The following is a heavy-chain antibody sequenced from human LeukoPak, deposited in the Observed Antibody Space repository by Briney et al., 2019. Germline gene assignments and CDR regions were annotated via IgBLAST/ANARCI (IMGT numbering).Heavy chain of an antibody. V-gene: IGHV1-69*01. D-gene: IGHD5-24*01. CDR1: GGTFSSYA. J-gene: IGHJ4*02. CDR2: IIPIFGTA. Sequence: GSSVTVSCKASGGTFSSYAISWVRQAPGQGLEWMGGIIPIFGTANYAQKFQGRVTITADESTSTAYMELSSLRSEDTAVYYCAREGMATTLYYFDYWGQGTLVTVSS. CDR3: AREGMATTLYYFDY.